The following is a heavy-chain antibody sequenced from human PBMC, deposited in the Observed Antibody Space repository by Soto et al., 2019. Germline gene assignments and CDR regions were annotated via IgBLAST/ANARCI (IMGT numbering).Heavy chain of an antibody. J-gene: IGHJ4*02. CDR1: GFKFSDHY. D-gene: IGHD3-10*01. V-gene: IGHV3-11*01. Sequence: QVQLVESGGGLVEPGGSLRLSCAASGFKFSDHYMTWIRQAPGKGLEWVSKISGGGTTIYYADSVKGRFTVSRDNAKNSLYLQMNSLRAEDTALYSCAGDPFYYASGFWGQGTLVTVSS. CDR3: AGDPFYYASGF. CDR2: ISGGGTTI.